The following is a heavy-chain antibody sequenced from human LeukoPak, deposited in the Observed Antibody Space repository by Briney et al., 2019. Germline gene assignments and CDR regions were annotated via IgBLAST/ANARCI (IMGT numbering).Heavy chain of an antibody. CDR1: AFSFSSYS. D-gene: IGHD1-26*01. V-gene: IGHV3-48*04. Sequence: GGSLRLSCAASAFSFSSYSMNWVRQAPGKGLEWVSYISSTGSTIYYADSVKGRFTISRDNAKNSPYLQMNSLRAEDTAVYYCASTRIGRYFDYWGQGTLVTVSS. CDR3: ASTRIGRYFDY. CDR2: ISSTGSTI. J-gene: IGHJ4*02.